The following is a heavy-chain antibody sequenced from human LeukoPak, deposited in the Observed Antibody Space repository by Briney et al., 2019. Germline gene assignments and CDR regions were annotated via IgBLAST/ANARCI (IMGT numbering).Heavy chain of an antibody. V-gene: IGHV4-31*03. Sequence: PSETLSLTCTVSGGSISSGGYFWSWIRQNPGKGLEWIGYIYHGGNTYYNPSLKSRVTISVDTSKNQFSLTLSSVTAAYTAMYYCARVRYYGSGEEIDPWGQGTLVTVSS. J-gene: IGHJ5*02. CDR3: ARVRYYGSGEEIDP. CDR2: IYHGGNT. CDR1: GGSISSGGYF. D-gene: IGHD3-10*01.